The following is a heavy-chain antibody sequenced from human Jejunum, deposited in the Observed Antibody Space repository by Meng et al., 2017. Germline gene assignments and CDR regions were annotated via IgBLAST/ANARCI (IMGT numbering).Heavy chain of an antibody. CDR3: ARAPGYCSGGSCFPGNY. V-gene: IGHV3-7*01. D-gene: IGHD2-15*01. Sequence: GGSLRLSCAASGFTFSSFWMTWVCQVPGKGLEWVANIRQDGSEKYYVDSVKGRFTISRDNAKNSMYLQMNSLRGEDTAVYDCARAPGYCSGGSCFPGNYWGQGTLVTVSS. CDR1: GFTFSSFW. J-gene: IGHJ4*02. CDR2: IRQDGSEK.